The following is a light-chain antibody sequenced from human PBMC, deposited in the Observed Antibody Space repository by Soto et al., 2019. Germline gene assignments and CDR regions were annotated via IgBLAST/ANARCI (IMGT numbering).Light chain of an antibody. CDR2: EGS. Sequence: QSVLTQPAPVSGSPGQSITISCTGTSSDVGGYPLVSWYQQHPGKAPKLMIYEGSKRPSGVSNRFSGSKSGYTASLTISGLQAEDEADYYCCSYAGPRYVFGSGTKVTVL. CDR3: CSYAGPRYV. V-gene: IGLV2-23*01. J-gene: IGLJ1*01. CDR1: SSDVGGYPL.